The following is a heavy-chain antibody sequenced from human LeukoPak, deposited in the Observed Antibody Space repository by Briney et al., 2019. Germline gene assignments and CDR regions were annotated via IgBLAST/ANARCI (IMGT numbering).Heavy chain of an antibody. Sequence: ASLKVSCKASGYTFTSYYMHWVRQAPGQGLEWMGIINPSGGSTSYAQKFQGRVTMTRDMSTSTVYMELSSLRSEDTAVYYCASGSIAAPGSSDYWGQGTLVTVSS. CDR3: ASGSIAAPGSSDY. V-gene: IGHV1-46*01. J-gene: IGHJ4*02. CDR1: GYTFTSYY. CDR2: INPSGGST. D-gene: IGHD6-6*01.